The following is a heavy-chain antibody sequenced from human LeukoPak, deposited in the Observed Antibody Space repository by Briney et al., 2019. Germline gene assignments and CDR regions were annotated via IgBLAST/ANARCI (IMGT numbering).Heavy chain of an antibody. V-gene: IGHV3-7*01. CDR3: ARGLESAVSFDY. CDR1: GFTFSSYW. CDR2: IKQDGSEK. Sequence: GGSLRLSCAASGFTFSSYWMSWVRQAPGKGLEWVANIKQDGSEKYYVDSMKGRFTISRDNAKNSLYLQMNSLGAEDTAVYYCARGLESAVSFDYWGQGTLATVSS. J-gene: IGHJ4*02.